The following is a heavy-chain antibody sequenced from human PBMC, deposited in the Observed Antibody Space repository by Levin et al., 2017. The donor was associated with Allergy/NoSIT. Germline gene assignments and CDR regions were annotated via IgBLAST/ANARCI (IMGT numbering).Heavy chain of an antibody. CDR2: ISGSGGST. CDR3: ANWIGQLLYDY. J-gene: IGHJ4*02. V-gene: IGHV3-23*01. CDR1: GFTFSSYA. D-gene: IGHD2-2*02. Sequence: ETLSLTCAASGFTFSSYAMSWVRQAPGKGLEWVSAISGSGGSTYYADSVKGRFTISRDNSKNTLYLQMNSLRAEDTAVYYCANWIGQLLYDYWGQGTLVTVSS.